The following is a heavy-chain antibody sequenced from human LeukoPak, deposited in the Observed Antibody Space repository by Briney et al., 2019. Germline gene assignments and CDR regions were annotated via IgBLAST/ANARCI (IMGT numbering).Heavy chain of an antibody. D-gene: IGHD3-22*01. CDR3: ARVIGGSSGYYHFDF. CDR1: GFTFSAYW. CDR2: MNSDGSYT. V-gene: IGHV3-74*01. Sequence: GGTLRLSCEASGFTFSAYWMHWVRRAPGKGLMWVSRMNSDGSYTNYADSVKGRFTISRYNPGNTLCLQMNSLRVEDTGVYYCARVIGGSSGYYHFDFWGQGVLVTVSS. J-gene: IGHJ4*02.